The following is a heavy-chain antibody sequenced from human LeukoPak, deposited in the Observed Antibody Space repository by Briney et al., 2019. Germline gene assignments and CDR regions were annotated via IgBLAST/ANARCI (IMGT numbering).Heavy chain of an antibody. CDR2: ISSSSTYT. D-gene: IGHD6-13*01. CDR3: SRDTSAERGQQLAN. V-gene: IGHV3-11*06. J-gene: IGHJ4*02. CDR1: GVSLSDYY. Sequence: PGGSLRLSCAASGVSLSDYYMTWIRQAAGKGLEWVSYISSSSTYTNYADSVKGRFTISRDNAKNSLFLQMNSLRVEDTAVYYCSRDTSAERGQQLANWGQGTLVTVSS.